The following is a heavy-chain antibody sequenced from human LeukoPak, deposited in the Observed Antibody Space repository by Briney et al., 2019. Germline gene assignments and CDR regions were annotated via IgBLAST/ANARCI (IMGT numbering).Heavy chain of an antibody. D-gene: IGHD4-11*01. V-gene: IGHV4-34*01. Sequence: SETLSLTCAVYGGSFSGYYWSWIRQPPGKGLEWIGEINHSGSTNYNPSLKSRVTISVDTSKNQFSLKLSSVIAADTAVYYCARGSFPTATSPIYYYYGMDVWGQGTTVTVFS. CDR3: ARGSFPTATSPIYYYYGMDV. CDR2: INHSGST. CDR1: GGSFSGYY. J-gene: IGHJ6*02.